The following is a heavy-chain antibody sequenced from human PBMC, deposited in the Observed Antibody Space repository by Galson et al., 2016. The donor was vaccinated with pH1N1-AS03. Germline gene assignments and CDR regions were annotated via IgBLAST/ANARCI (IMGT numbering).Heavy chain of an antibody. CDR1: GFTFSIYA. D-gene: IGHD2-2*01. Sequence: SLRLSCAASGFTFSIYAMSWVRQAPGKGLEWVSTISGSGTGTYYADSVRGRFTISRDNSENTLYLQMNSLRAEDMAVYYCAKRGGLPSEGMTYFDSWGQGTLVPVSS. CDR2: ISGSGTGT. CDR3: AKRGGLPSEGMTYFDS. J-gene: IGHJ4*02. V-gene: IGHV3-23*01.